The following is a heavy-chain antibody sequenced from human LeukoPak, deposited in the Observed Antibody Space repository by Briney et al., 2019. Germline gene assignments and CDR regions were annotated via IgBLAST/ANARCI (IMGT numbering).Heavy chain of an antibody. CDR2: INPSGGST. J-gene: IGHJ4*02. CDR1: GYTFTSYY. D-gene: IGHD2-2*01. CDR3: ARGSLYCSSTSCKGFDY. Sequence: ASVKVSCKASGYTFTSYYMHWVRQAPGQGLEWMGIINPSGGSTSYAQKFQGRVTMTRDMSTSTVYMELSSLRSEDTAVYYCARGSLYCSSTSCKGFDYWGQGTLVTVSS. V-gene: IGHV1-46*01.